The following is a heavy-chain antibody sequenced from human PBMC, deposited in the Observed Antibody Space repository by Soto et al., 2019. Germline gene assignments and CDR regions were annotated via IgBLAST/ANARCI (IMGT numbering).Heavy chain of an antibody. CDR2: ILHTGGT. CDR3: ARLQFGEGFDY. V-gene: IGHV4-30-2*01. Sequence: SETLSLTCSVPGYSISNTGYYWSWIRQPPGKGLEWIGYILHTGGTQYNPSLKSRVSMSVDKSKNQFSLHLTSVTAADTAVYYCARLQFGEGFDYWGQGALVTVSS. J-gene: IGHJ4*02. CDR1: GYSISNTGYY. D-gene: IGHD3-10*01.